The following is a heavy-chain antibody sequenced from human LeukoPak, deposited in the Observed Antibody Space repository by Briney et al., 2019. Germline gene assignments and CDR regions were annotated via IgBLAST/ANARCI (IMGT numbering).Heavy chain of an antibody. CDR3: ARDYYGSGTYSTDS. J-gene: IGHJ5*02. CDR1: GYTFTGYQ. V-gene: IGHV1-2*02. D-gene: IGHD3-10*01. Sequence: ASVKVSCKASGYTFTGYQIHWARQAPGQGLEWMGWINPNTGATNYAQQFQGRVSMTSDTSIATAYMELSRLTSDDTAVYYCARDYYGSGTYSTDSWGQGTLVTVSS. CDR2: INPNTGAT.